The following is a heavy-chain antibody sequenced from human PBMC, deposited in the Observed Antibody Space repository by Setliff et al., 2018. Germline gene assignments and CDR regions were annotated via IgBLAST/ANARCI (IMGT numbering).Heavy chain of an antibody. J-gene: IGHJ5*02. CDR2: IIHSGST. CDR3: ARSIDP. Sequence: SETLSLTCAVYGGSFSGYYWSWIRQPPGKRLEWIGEIIHSGSTNYNPSLKSRVTMSIDTSKNQFSLKLSSVTAADTAVYYCARSIDPWGQGTLVTVSS. CDR1: GGSFSGYY. V-gene: IGHV4-34*12.